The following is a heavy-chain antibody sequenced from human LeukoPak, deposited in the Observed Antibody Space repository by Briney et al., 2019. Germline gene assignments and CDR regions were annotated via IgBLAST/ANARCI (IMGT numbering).Heavy chain of an antibody. CDR2: ISSSGSTI. J-gene: IGHJ4*02. Sequence: PGGSLRPSCAASGFTFSSYEMNWVRQAPGKGLEWVSYISSSGSTIYYADSVKGRFTISRDNAKNSLYLQMNSLRAEDTAVYYCAKDKSWAAAGYFDYWGQGTLVTVSS. V-gene: IGHV3-48*03. D-gene: IGHD6-13*01. CDR3: AKDKSWAAAGYFDY. CDR1: GFTFSSYE.